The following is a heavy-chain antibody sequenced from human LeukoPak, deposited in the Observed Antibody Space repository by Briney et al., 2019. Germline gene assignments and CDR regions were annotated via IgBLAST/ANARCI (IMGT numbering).Heavy chain of an antibody. CDR3: AKGKKMTVAGLFDY. CDR1: GFTFDDYA. D-gene: IGHD6-19*01. J-gene: IGHJ4*02. V-gene: IGHV3-9*01. Sequence: GGSLRLSCAASGFTFDDYAMHWVRQAPGRGLEWVSGISWNSGGIGYADSVKGRFTISRDNAKNSLYLQMNSLRADDTALYYCAKGKKMTVAGLFDYWGQGTLVTVSS. CDR2: ISWNSGGI.